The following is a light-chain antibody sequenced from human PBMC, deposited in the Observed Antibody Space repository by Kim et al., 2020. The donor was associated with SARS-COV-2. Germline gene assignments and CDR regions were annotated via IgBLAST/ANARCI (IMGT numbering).Light chain of an antibody. CDR2: GAS. CDR3: QLYGTSPPYT. CDR1: QTISSTF. J-gene: IGKJ2*01. V-gene: IGKV3-20*01. Sequence: PGERATLSCRASQTISSTFLAWYHHKPGQSPRLLIYGASRRATGVPDKFSGSGSGTNFTLTISGLEPEDFAVYYCQLYGTSPPYTFGQGTKLEI.